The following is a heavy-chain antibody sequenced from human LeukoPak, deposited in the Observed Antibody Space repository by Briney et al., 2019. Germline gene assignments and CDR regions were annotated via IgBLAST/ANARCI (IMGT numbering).Heavy chain of an antibody. CDR3: AKWELYSGFYYIDY. CDR1: GFTFSSYW. D-gene: IGHD1-26*01. V-gene: IGHV3-7*01. J-gene: IGHJ4*02. Sequence: PGGSQRLSCAASGFTFSSYWMTWVRQGPGKGLEWVANIKPDGSLIYYVDSVKGRFTISRDNAKNSLYLQMNSLRAEDTAVYYCAKWELYSGFYYIDYWGQGTLATVSS. CDR2: IKPDGSLI.